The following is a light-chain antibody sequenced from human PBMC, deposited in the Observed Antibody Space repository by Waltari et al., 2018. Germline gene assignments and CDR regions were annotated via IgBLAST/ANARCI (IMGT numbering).Light chain of an antibody. J-gene: IGLJ1*01. Sequence: QSALTQPASVSGSPGKSITNSCTGTMSDVGVYNHVPRYQQHPGKAHKLIISEVSNRPSGFSNRFSGSKSGNTASLTISGLQAEDEADYYCSSYTTISTYVFGTGTKVTVL. CDR1: MSDVGVYNH. V-gene: IGLV2-14*01. CDR3: SSYTTISTYV. CDR2: EVS.